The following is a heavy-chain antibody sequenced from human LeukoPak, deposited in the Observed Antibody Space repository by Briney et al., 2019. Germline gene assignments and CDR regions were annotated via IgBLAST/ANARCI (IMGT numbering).Heavy chain of an antibody. CDR2: INTDGSRI. CDR3: AKDRSSSPMDV. V-gene: IGHV3-74*01. D-gene: IGHD6-6*01. J-gene: IGHJ6*03. CDR1: GFTFSNYW. Sequence: GGSLRLSCAASGFTFSNYWMHWVRQAPGKGLVWVSRINTDGSRITYADSVKGRFTISRDNAMNTVYLQMNSLRAEDTAVYYCAKDRSSSPMDVWGKGTTVTVSS.